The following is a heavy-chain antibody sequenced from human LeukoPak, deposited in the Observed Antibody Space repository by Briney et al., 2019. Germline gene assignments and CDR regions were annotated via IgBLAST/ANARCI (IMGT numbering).Heavy chain of an antibody. Sequence: PGGSLRLSCAASGFTVSSNYMSWVRQAPGKGLEWVSVIYNGGSTYYADSVKGRFTISRDTSKNTLYLQMDSLRAEDTAVYFCARGGEYLSYGHWGQGTLVTVSS. J-gene: IGHJ4*02. CDR2: IYNGGST. CDR3: ARGGEYLSYGH. V-gene: IGHV3-53*01. D-gene: IGHD3-16*01. CDR1: GFTVSSNY.